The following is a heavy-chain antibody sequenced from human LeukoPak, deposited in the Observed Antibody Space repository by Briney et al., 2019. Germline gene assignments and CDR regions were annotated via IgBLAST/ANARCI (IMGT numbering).Heavy chain of an antibody. Sequence: GGSLRLSCAASGFTFSSYAMHWVRQAPGKGLEWVAVISYDGSNKYYADSVKGRFTISRDNSKNTLYLQMNSLRADDTAVYYCARDQPRRWLDPWGQGTLVTVSS. CDR1: GFTFSSYA. CDR3: ARDQPRRWLDP. D-gene: IGHD1-14*01. J-gene: IGHJ5*02. V-gene: IGHV3-30-3*01. CDR2: ISYDGSNK.